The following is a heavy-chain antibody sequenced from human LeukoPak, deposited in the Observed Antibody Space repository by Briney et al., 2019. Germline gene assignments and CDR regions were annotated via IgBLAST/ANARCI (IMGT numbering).Heavy chain of an antibody. J-gene: IGHJ5*02. CDR3: ARGDPVLRYFDWVDP. CDR2: IYYSGST. Sequence: PSETLSLTCTVSGGSISSYYWSWIRQPPGKGLEWIGSIYYSGSTYYNPSLKSRVTISVDTSKNQFSLKLSSVTAADTAVYYCARGDPVLRYFDWVDPWGQGTLVTVSS. V-gene: IGHV4-59*12. D-gene: IGHD3-9*01. CDR1: GGSISSYY.